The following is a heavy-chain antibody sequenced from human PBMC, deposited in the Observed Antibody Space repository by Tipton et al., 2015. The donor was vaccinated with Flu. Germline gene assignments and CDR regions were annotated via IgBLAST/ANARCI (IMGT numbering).Heavy chain of an antibody. CDR1: GGSLSSYY. Sequence: TLSLTCTVSGGSLSSYYWSWIRQPAGKGLEWIGRMYTSGSTNYNPSLKSRLTMSVDASKQQFSLKLSSVTAADTAVYFCAREAAPTPGAGYQYESWGQGKLVTVSS. V-gene: IGHV4-4*07. D-gene: IGHD3-10*01. CDR2: MYTSGST. CDR3: AREAAPTPGAGYQYES. J-gene: IGHJ5*02.